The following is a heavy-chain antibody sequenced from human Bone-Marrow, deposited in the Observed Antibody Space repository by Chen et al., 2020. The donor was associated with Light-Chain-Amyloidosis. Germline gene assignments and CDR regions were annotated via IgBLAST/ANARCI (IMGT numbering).Heavy chain of an antibody. CDR3: AKVWYASGTYFEN. CDR1: GFTFNTYA. J-gene: IGHJ4*02. Sequence: EVRLVESGGGVVRPGGSLRLSCAASGFTFNTYALSWVRQAPGKGLEWVSAISSGGGSTYYADSVNGRFTISRDNSRNTLYLQMNSLRVEDTAVYYCAKVWYASGTYFENWGQGTLVTVSS. V-gene: IGHV3-23*04. D-gene: IGHD1-26*01. CDR2: ISSGGGST.